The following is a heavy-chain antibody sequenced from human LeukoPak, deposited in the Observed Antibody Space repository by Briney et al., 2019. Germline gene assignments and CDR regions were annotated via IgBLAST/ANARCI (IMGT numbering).Heavy chain of an antibody. J-gene: IGHJ6*02. Sequence: LETLSLTCTVSGGSISSYYWSWIRQPPGKGLEWIGYIYYSGSTNYNPSLKSRVTISVDTSKNQFSLKLSSVTAADTAVYYCARDRSYYGSGSYLDYYYYGMDVWGQGTTVTVSS. V-gene: IGHV4-59*01. CDR1: GGSISSYY. D-gene: IGHD3-10*01. CDR2: IYYSGST. CDR3: ARDRSYYGSGSYLDYYYYGMDV.